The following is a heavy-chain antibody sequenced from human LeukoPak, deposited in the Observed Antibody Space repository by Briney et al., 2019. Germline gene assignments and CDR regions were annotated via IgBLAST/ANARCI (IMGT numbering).Heavy chain of an antibody. D-gene: IGHD1-14*01. V-gene: IGHV4-39*07. CDR1: GGSLANYY. Sequence: SETLSLTCNVSGGSLANYYWGWLRQPPGRGLEWIGSISYSGTTYYTPSLDSRVTISLDTSKNQFSLKLRSVTAADTAVYYCARDRTGWASDYWGQGTLVTVSS. CDR3: ARDRTGWASDY. CDR2: ISYSGTT. J-gene: IGHJ4*02.